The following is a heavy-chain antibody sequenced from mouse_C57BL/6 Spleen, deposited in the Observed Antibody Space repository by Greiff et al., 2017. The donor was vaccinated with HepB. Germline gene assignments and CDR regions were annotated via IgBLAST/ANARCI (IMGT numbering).Heavy chain of an antibody. CDR1: GFTFSSYA. Sequence: EVQGVESGGGLVKPGGSLKLSCAASGFTFSSYAMSWVRQTPEKRLEWVATISDGGSYTYYPDNVKGRFTISRDNAKNNLYLQMSHLKSEDTAMYYCAKRTTVFDYWGQGTTLTVSS. CDR3: AKRTTVFDY. D-gene: IGHD1-1*01. J-gene: IGHJ2*01. V-gene: IGHV5-4*03. CDR2: ISDGGSYT.